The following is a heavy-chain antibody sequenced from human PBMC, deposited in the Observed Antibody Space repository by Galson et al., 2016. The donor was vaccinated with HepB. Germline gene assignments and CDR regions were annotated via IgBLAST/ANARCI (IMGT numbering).Heavy chain of an antibody. CDR3: ARDAPIGDQFYYYYGMDV. D-gene: IGHD3-16*01. J-gene: IGHJ6*02. Sequence: SLRLSCAASGFSFSTNNMNWVRQAPGKGLEWVSYISSGSTIYYADPVTGRFTISRDNAKNSLYLQMNSLRDEDTAVYYCARDAPIGDQFYYYYGMDVWGQGTTVTVSS. V-gene: IGHV3-48*02. CDR2: ISSGSTI. CDR1: GFSFSTNN.